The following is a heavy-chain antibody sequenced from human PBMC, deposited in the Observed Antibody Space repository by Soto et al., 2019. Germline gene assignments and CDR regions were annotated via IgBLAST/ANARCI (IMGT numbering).Heavy chain of an antibody. CDR3: AGDARPARASAMDV. D-gene: IGHD6-6*01. J-gene: IGHJ6*02. CDR2: VRYDGSNR. CDR1: GFIFSSYG. V-gene: IGHV3-33*01. Sequence: PGGSLRLSCAASGFIFSSYGMHWVRQAPGKGLEWVAVVRYDGSNRYYADSVKGRFTISRDNSKNTLYLQMTSLRAEDTAVYYCAGDARPARASAMDVWGQGTTVTVSS.